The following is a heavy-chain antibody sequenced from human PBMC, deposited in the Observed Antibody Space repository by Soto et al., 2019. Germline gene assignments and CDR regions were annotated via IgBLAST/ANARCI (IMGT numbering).Heavy chain of an antibody. J-gene: IGHJ4*02. D-gene: IGHD3-22*01. CDR3: ARDRAYYDSSGLYFDY. CDR2: IYYSGNT. V-gene: IGHV4-59*01. Sequence: PSETLSLTCIVSGVSISDYYWSWIRQPPGKGLEWIGYIYYSGNTKYNPSLKSRVTISEDTSKNQFSLKLSSVTAADTAVYYCARDRAYYDSSGLYFDYWGQGTLVTVSS. CDR1: GVSISDYY.